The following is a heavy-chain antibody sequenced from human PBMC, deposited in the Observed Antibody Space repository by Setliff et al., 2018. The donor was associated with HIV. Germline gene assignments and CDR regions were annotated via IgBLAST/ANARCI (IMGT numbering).Heavy chain of an antibody. V-gene: IGHV3-48*03. D-gene: IGHD3-22*01. CDR1: GFTFSSFD. Sequence: PGGSLRLSCAASGFTFSSFDMNWVRQAPGKGLDWVSYMSGSGTTIYYADSVKGRFTISRDNAKNSLYLQMDSLRAEDTAVYYCARGGSYYYDTSGFLDYWGPGTLVTV. J-gene: IGHJ4*02. CDR2: MSGSGTTI. CDR3: ARGGSYYYDTSGFLDY.